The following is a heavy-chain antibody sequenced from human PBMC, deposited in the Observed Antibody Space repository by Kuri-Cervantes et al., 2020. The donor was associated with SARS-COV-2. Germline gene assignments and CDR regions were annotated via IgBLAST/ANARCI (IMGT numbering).Heavy chain of an antibody. CDR2: ISSSSSYT. CDR1: GFTFSDYY. V-gene: IGHV3-11*03. CDR3: AVIQNSGSYSTRSSYFDY. J-gene: IGHJ4*02. D-gene: IGHD1-26*01. Sequence: LSLTCAASGFTFSDYYMSWIRQAPGKGLEWVSYISSSSSYTNYADSVKGRFTISRDNVKNSLYLQMNSLRAEDTAVYYCAVIQNSGSYSTRSSYFDYWGQGTLVTVSS.